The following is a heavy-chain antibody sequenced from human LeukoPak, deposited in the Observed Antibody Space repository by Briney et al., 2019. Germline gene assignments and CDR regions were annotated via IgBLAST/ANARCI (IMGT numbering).Heavy chain of an antibody. CDR3: AREGFDP. CDR2: IYYSGST. V-gene: IGHV4-59*01. J-gene: IGHJ5*02. CDR1: GGSISSYY. Sequence: SETLSLTCTVSGGSISSYYWSWIRQPPGKGLDWIGYIYYSGSTNYNPSLKRRVTISVDTSKNQFSLKLSSVTAADTAVYYCAREGFDPWGQGTLVTVSS.